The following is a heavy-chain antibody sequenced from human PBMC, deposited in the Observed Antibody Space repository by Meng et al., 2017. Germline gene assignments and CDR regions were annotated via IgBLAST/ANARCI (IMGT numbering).Heavy chain of an antibody. J-gene: IGHJ4*02. CDR2: ISGSGGST. CDR1: GFTFSSYA. D-gene: IGHD6-13*01. V-gene: IGHV3-23*01. Sequence: GESLKISCAASGFTFSSYAMSWVRQAPGKGLEWVSAISGSGGSTYYVDSVKGRFTISRDNSKNTLYLQMNSLRAEDTAVYYCAKDRIAAAGYIDYWGQGTLVTVSS. CDR3: AKDRIAAAGYIDY.